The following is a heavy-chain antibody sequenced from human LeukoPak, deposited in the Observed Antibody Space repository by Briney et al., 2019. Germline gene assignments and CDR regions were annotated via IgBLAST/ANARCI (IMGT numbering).Heavy chain of an antibody. CDR2: VSGRGGST. J-gene: IGHJ4*02. CDR3: TTWAY. D-gene: IGHD7-27*01. V-gene: IGHV3-23*01. Sequence: AGGSLRLSCAASGFPFISYAMSWVRQGPGKGLEWVSAVSGRGGSTYYADSVKGRFTISRDNSKNTLNLQMNSLRAEDTAVYHCTTWAYWGQGTLVTVSS. CDR1: GFPFISYA.